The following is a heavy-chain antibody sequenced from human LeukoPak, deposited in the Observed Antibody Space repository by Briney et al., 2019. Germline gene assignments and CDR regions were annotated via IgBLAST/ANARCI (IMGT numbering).Heavy chain of an antibody. V-gene: IGHV3-23*01. CDR2: VSGSGDRM. D-gene: IGHD2-8*01. CDR3: AKERCTNAVCYFGSGMDV. Sequence: GGSLRLSCAASGFTSSSYALNWVRQAPGKGLEWVATVSGSGDRMYHADSVKGRFTISRDNSKNTLYLQMNSLGAEDTAVYYCAKERCTNAVCYFGSGMDVWGQGTTVTVSS. CDR1: GFTSSSYA. J-gene: IGHJ6*02.